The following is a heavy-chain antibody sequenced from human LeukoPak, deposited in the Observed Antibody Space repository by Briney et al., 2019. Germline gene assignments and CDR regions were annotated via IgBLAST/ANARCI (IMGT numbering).Heavy chain of an antibody. J-gene: IGHJ4*02. V-gene: IGHV3-7*01. CDR1: GFTFSSYW. Sequence: GGSLRLSCAASGFTFSSYWMTWVRQAPRKGLEWVANIKQDGSEKYYVDSVKGRFTISRDNAKNSLDLQMNSLRDEDTAVYYCARVQTAAGDYWGQGTLVTVSS. CDR3: ARVQTAAGDY. CDR2: IKQDGSEK. D-gene: IGHD6-13*01.